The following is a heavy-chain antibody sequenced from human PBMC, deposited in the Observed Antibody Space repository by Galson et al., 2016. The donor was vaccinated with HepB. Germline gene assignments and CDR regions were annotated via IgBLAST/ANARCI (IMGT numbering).Heavy chain of an antibody. CDR3: AKDMSAVAGRGGYYYYYGMDV. Sequence: SLRLSCAASGFTFSSYVMSWVRQAPGKGLEWVAVISYDGSNKYYADSVKGRFTISRDNSKNTLHLQINSLRAEDTAVYYCAKDMSAVAGRGGYYYYYGMDVWGQGTTVTVS. J-gene: IGHJ6*02. CDR1: GFTFSSYV. V-gene: IGHV3-30*18. D-gene: IGHD6-13*01. CDR2: ISYDGSNK.